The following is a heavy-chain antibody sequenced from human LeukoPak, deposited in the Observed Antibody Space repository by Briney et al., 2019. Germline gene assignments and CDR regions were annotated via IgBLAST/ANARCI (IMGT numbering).Heavy chain of an antibody. CDR2: INHSGST. CDR1: GGSFSGYN. D-gene: IGHD2-2*01. V-gene: IGHV4-34*01. J-gene: IGHJ6*02. CDR3: ARGHIVVLPAAFPRGYGMDV. Sequence: SETLSLTCAVYGGSFSGYNWSWIRQPPGKGLEWIGEINHSGSTNYNPSLKSRVTISVDTSKHQLSLKLSSVTAADTAVYYCARGHIVVLPAAFPRGYGMDVWGQGTTVTASS.